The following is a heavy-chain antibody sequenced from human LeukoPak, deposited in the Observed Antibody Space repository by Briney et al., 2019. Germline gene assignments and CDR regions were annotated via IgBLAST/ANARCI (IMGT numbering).Heavy chain of an antibody. D-gene: IGHD2-15*01. V-gene: IGHV3-15*01. J-gene: IGHJ4*02. Sequence: GGSLRLSCAASGFTFSNAWMSWVRQAPGKGLEWVGRIKSKTDGGTTDYAAPVKGRFTISRDDSKNTLYLQMNSLKTEDTAVYYCTTDPRESGVVVAATLVRTLWGQGTLVTVSS. CDR3: TTDPRESGVVVAATLVRTL. CDR2: IKSKTDGGTT. CDR1: GFTFSNAW.